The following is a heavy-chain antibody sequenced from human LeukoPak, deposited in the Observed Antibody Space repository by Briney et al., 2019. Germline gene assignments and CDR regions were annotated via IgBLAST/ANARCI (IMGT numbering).Heavy chain of an antibody. J-gene: IGHJ4*02. CDR3: AKVIYGSGSYYPHSVQVFDY. D-gene: IGHD3-10*01. CDR1: GFTFSSYA. V-gene: IGHV3-23*01. Sequence: PGGSLRLSCAASGFTFSSYAMSWVRQAPGKGLEWVSAISGSGGRTYYVDSVKGRFTISRSNSKNTMYLQMNSLRAEDTAVYYCAKVIYGSGSYYPHSVQVFDYWGQGTLVTVSS. CDR2: ISGSGGRT.